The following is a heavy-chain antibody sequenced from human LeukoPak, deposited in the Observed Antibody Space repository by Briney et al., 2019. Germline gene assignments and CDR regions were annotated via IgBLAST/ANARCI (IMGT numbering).Heavy chain of an antibody. Sequence: GGSLRLSCAASGFTFSDYYMSWIRQAPGKGLEWVSYISSSGSTIYYAGSVKGRFTISRDNAKNSLYLQMNSLRAEDTAVYYCAREGYYDSSGYYQHAFDIWGQGTMVTVSS. D-gene: IGHD3-22*01. CDR3: AREGYYDSSGYYQHAFDI. V-gene: IGHV3-11*01. J-gene: IGHJ3*02. CDR2: ISSSGSTI. CDR1: GFTFSDYY.